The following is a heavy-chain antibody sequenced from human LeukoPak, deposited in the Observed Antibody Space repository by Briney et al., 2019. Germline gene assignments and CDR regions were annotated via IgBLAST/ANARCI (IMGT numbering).Heavy chain of an antibody. J-gene: IGHJ3*02. Sequence: SETLSLTCTVSGGSISSYYWSWIRQPPGEGLEWIGYIYYSGSTNYNPSLKSRVTISVDTSKNQFSLKLSSVTAADTAVYYCARQYYYDSSGYVNAFDIWGQGTMVTVSS. D-gene: IGHD3-22*01. V-gene: IGHV4-59*01. CDR3: ARQYYYDSSGYVNAFDI. CDR1: GGSISSYY. CDR2: IYYSGST.